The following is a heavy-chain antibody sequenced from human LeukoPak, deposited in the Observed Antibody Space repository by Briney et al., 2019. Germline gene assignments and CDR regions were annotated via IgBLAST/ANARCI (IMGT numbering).Heavy chain of an antibody. J-gene: IGHJ6*04. CDR3: AELGITMIGGV. Sequence: PGGSLRLSCAASGFTFTSYGMSWVRQAPGKGLEWVSAISGSGGSTYYADSVKGRFTISRDNAKNSLYLQMNSLRAEDTAVYYCAELGITMIGGVWGKGTTVTISS. CDR2: ISGSGGST. V-gene: IGHV3-23*01. D-gene: IGHD3-10*02. CDR1: GFTFTSYG.